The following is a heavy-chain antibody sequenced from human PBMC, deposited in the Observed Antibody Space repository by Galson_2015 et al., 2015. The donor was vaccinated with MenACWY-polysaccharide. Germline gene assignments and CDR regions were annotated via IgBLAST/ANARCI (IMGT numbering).Heavy chain of an antibody. Sequence: SVKVSCKASGYIFTNNGMHWVRQAPGQRLEWMGWINAGNGDTRYSQNFQGRVTITRDTSANTVYMELSSLRSEDTAVYFCARDVDKTGYYFDYWGQGTLVTVSS. CDR1: GYIFTNNG. D-gene: IGHD3-9*01. J-gene: IGHJ4*02. CDR3: ARDVDKTGYYFDY. CDR2: INAGNGDT. V-gene: IGHV1-3*01.